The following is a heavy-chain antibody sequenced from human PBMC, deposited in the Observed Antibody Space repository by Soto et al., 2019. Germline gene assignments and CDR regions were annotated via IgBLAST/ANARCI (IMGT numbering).Heavy chain of an antibody. J-gene: IGHJ4*02. Sequence: GESLKISCRGSGYSFTSYWIAWVRQMPGKGLEWMGIIYPGDSDTRYSPSFQGQVTISADKSNSTAYLQWSSLKASDTAMYYCARMARDASNQFDYWGQGTLVTVS. CDR3: ARMARDASNQFDY. V-gene: IGHV5-51*01. CDR2: IYPGDSDT. D-gene: IGHD5-12*01. CDR1: GYSFTSYW.